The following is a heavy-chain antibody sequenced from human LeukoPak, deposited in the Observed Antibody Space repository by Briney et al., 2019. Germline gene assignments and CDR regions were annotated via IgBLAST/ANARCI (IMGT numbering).Heavy chain of an antibody. CDR3: AGLRSTVAWASFDY. D-gene: IGHD4-23*01. J-gene: IGHJ4*02. CDR2: SYFTGNP. Sequence: PSETLSLTCIVSGSISSYYWTWIRQPPVKGLEWIGHSYFTGNPNYNPSLKSRVTISVDPPKNQFSLKLTSVTAADTAVYYCAGLRSTVAWASFDYWGQGILVTVSS. V-gene: IGHV4-59*08. CDR1: GSISSYY.